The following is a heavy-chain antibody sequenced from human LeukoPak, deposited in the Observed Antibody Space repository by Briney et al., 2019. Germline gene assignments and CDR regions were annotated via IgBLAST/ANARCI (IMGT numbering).Heavy chain of an antibody. CDR1: GFTFSSYA. CDR2: IYSGGST. CDR3: ARDLTGFWSLSY. V-gene: IGHV3-53*01. Sequence: PGGSLRLSCAASGFTFSSYAMSWDRQAPGKGLEWVSVIYSGGSTYYADSVKGRFTISRDNSKNTLYLQMNSLRAEDTAVYYCARDLTGFWSLSYWGQGTLVTVSS. J-gene: IGHJ4*02. D-gene: IGHD3-3*01.